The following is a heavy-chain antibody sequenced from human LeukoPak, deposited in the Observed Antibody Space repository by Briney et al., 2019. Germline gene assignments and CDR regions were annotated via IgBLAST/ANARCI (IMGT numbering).Heavy chain of an antibody. CDR2: ISSSGSMI. V-gene: IGHV3-11*04. CDR3: ARRYCSGGSCLLDY. D-gene: IGHD2-15*01. CDR1: GFTFNDYY. J-gene: IGHJ4*02. Sequence: GGSLRLSCAASGFTFNDYYMSWIRQAPGKGLEWLSYISSSGSMIYYADSVKGRFTISRDNSKNSLYLQMNSLRAEDTAVYYCARRYCSGGSCLLDYWGQGTLVTVSS.